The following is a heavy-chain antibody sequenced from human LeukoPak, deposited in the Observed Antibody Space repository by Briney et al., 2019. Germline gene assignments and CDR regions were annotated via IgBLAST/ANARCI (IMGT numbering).Heavy chain of an antibody. CDR2: FDPEDGET. D-gene: IGHD2-2*01. CDR1: GYTLTELS. V-gene: IGHV1-24*01. CDR3: ATAADCSSTSCPFDY. Sequence: GASVKVSCKVSGYTLTELSMHWVRQAPGKGLEWMGGFDPEDGETIYAQKFQGRVTMTEDTSTDTAYMEPSSLRSEDTAVYYCATAADCSSTSCPFDYWGQGTLVTVSS. J-gene: IGHJ4*02.